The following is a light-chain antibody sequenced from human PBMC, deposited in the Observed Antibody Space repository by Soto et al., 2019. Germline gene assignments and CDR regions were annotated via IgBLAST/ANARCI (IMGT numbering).Light chain of an antibody. J-gene: IGLJ3*02. CDR3: GTWDSSLSLWG. V-gene: IGLV1-51*02. CDR2: ENN. Sequence: QAVVTQPPSVSAAPGQKVTISCAGSSSNIGNNYVSWYQQLPGTATKLLIYENNKRPSGIPDRFSGPKSGTSATLGITGLQTGDEADYYCGTWDSSLSLWGFCGVDNLTVL. CDR1: SSNIGNNY.